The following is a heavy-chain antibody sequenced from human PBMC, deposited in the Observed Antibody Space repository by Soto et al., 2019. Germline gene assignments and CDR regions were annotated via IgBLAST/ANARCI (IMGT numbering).Heavy chain of an antibody. V-gene: IGHV1-18*01. Sequence: QVQLVQSGSEVKKPGASVKVSCKASGYTFINHGISWVRQAPGQGLEWMGWISAHNGNTRYAQKVQDRVTMTRDTSTTTVYLELRSLRSDDTAVYYCARENLNSKSCFVFDQWGQGTLVTVSS. D-gene: IGHD4-4*01. CDR2: ISAHNGNT. CDR3: ARENLNSKSCFVFDQ. CDR1: GYTFINHG. J-gene: IGHJ4*02.